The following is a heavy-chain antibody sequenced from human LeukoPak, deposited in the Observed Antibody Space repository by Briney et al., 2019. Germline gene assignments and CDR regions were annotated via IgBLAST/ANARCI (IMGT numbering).Heavy chain of an antibody. CDR3: ASPSMVRGVDYYYYGMDV. D-gene: IGHD3-10*01. Sequence: SVKVSCKASGGTFSSYAISWVRQAPGQGLEWMGGIIPIFGTANYAQKFQGRGTITADGSTSTAYMELSSLRCEDTAVYYCASPSMVRGVDYYYYGMDVWGKGATVTVSS. CDR1: GGTFSSYA. CDR2: IIPIFGTA. V-gene: IGHV1-69*13. J-gene: IGHJ6*04.